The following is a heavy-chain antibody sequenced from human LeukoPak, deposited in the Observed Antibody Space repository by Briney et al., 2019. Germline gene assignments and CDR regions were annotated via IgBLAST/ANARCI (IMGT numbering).Heavy chain of an antibody. V-gene: IGHV3-23*01. CDR1: GFTSSTYA. CDR3: AKLGYCDYGQFDP. Sequence: GGSLRLSCAASGFTSSTYAMSWVRQAPGKGLEWVSGISGGGGSTYYADSVKGRFTISRDNSKNTLYLQMNSLRAEDTAVYYCAKLGYCDYGQFDPWGQGTLVTVSS. CDR2: ISGGGGST. J-gene: IGHJ5*02. D-gene: IGHD4-17*01.